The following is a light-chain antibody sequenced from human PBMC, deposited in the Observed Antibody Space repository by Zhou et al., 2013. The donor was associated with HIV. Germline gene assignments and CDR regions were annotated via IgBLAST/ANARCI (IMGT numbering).Light chain of an antibody. CDR1: QSVGTN. J-gene: IGKJ4*01. CDR3: QQYNNWPPLT. Sequence: EIVMTQSPATLSVSPGERATLSCRASQSVGTNLAWYQQKTGQAPRLLIYGAFSRATGIPARFSGSGSGTEFTLTISSLQSEDFAVYYCQQYNNWPPLTFGGGPRWRSN. CDR2: GAF. V-gene: IGKV3-15*01.